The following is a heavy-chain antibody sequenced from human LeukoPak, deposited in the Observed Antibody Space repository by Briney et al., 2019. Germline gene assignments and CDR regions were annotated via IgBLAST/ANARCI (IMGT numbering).Heavy chain of an antibody. D-gene: IGHD2-2*01. J-gene: IGHJ4*02. CDR2: ISGGGTAT. Sequence: PGGSLRLSCIASEVTVGNYAMAWVRQAPGKGLEWLSAISGGGTATYYRDSVKGRFTISRDNSGNTLYLQLRGLGAEDTATYYCAKVQMSTGWTFDFWGQGSLVTVSS. CDR3: AKVQMSTGWTFDF. CDR1: EVTVGNYA. V-gene: IGHV3-23*01.